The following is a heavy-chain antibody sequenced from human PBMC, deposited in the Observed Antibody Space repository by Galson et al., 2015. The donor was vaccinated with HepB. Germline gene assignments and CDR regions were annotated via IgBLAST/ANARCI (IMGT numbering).Heavy chain of an antibody. CDR3: ARGFAVAATQTTVAYYFDY. Sequence: SVKVSCKASGYTFTSCAMNWVRQAPGQGLEWMGWINTNTGNPTYAQGFTGRFVFSLDTSVSTAYLQISSLKAEDTAVYYCARGFAVAATQTTVAYYFDYWGQGTLVTVSS. V-gene: IGHV7-4-1*02. D-gene: IGHD2-15*01. CDR2: INTNTGNP. CDR1: GYTFTSCA. J-gene: IGHJ4*02.